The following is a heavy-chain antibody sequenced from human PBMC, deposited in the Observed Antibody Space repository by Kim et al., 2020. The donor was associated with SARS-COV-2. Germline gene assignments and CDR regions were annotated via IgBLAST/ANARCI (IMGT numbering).Heavy chain of an antibody. D-gene: IGHD3-22*01. CDR1: GFTVSSNY. Sequence: GGSLRLSCAASGFTVSSNYMGWVRQAPGKGLEWVSVIYSGGSTYYADSVKGRFTISRDNSKNTLYLQMNSLRAEDTAVYYCASHFYDSSGYKSDTLAAFDYWGQGTLVTVSS. CDR2: IYSGGST. V-gene: IGHV3-66*04. CDR3: ASHFYDSSGYKSDTLAAFDY. J-gene: IGHJ4*02.